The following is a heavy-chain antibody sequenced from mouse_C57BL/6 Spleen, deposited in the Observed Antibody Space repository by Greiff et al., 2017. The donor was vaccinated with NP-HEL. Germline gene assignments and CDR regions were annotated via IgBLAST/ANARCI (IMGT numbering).Heavy chain of an antibody. J-gene: IGHJ4*01. D-gene: IGHD1-1*01. Sequence: EVQVVESEGGLVQPGSSMKLSCTASGFTFSDYYMAWVRQVPEKGLEWVANINYDGSSTYYLDSLKSRFIISRDNAKNILYLQMSSLKSEDTATYYCAIPSYYYGSGYAMDYWGQGTSVTVSS. CDR3: AIPSYYYGSGYAMDY. V-gene: IGHV5-16*01. CDR2: INYDGSST. CDR1: GFTFSDYY.